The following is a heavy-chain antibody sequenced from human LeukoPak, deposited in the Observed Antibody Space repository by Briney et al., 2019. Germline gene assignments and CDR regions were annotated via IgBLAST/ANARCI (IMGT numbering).Heavy chain of an antibody. Sequence: VSVTVSCTASGYTFTSYGISWVRQAPGQGLEWMGWISAYNGNTNYAQKLQGRVTMTTDTSTSTAYMELRSLRSDDTAVYYCARDRYCSSTSCYFWSGYFYYYYGMDVWGQGTTVTVSS. J-gene: IGHJ6*02. CDR2: ISAYNGNT. CDR3: ARDRYCSSTSCYFWSGYFYYYYGMDV. D-gene: IGHD2-2*01. CDR1: GYTFTSYG. V-gene: IGHV1-18*01.